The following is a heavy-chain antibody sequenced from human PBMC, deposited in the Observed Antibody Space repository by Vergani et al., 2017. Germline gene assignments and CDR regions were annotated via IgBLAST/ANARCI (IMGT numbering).Heavy chain of an antibody. CDR1: GFTVSSNY. Sequence: EVQLVESGGGLIQPGGSLRLSCAASGFTVSSNYMSWVRQAPGQGLEWVSSISRSSSYIYYADSVKGRFTMSRDNAKNSLYLQMNSLRAEDTAVYYCAGGAHSTYDYYYYMDVWGKGTTVTVSS. J-gene: IGHJ6*03. CDR3: AGGAHSTYDYYYYMDV. V-gene: IGHV3-21*01. D-gene: IGHD2-2*01. CDR2: ISRSSSYI.